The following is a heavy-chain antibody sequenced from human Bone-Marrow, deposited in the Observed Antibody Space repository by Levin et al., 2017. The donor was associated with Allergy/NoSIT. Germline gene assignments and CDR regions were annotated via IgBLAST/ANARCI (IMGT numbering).Heavy chain of an antibody. CDR1: GFTFDSYA. CDR3: AKDFDESYYDLWSGYFRFDN. V-gene: IGHV3-23*01. Sequence: PGGSLRLSCAASGFTFDSYAMSWVRQAPGKEPEWVSGITGSGGSTFYADSVKGRFTISRDNSKNTLDLQMSGLRVQDTAVYYCAKDFDESYYDLWSGYFRFDNWGQGTLVTVSS. D-gene: IGHD3-3*01. J-gene: IGHJ4*02. CDR2: ITGSGGST.